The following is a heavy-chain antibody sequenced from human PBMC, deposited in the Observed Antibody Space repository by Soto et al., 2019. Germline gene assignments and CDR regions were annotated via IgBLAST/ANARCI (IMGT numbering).Heavy chain of an antibody. J-gene: IGHJ5*02. CDR2: ISSSSSTI. Sequence: GGSLRLSCGASGFTFSRYSMNGVRQAPGKGLEGVSYISSSSSTIYYADSVKGRFTISRDNAKNSLYLQMNSLRAEDTAVYYCARHPERIAQIGWFDPWGQGTLVTVSS. CDR1: GFTFSRYS. D-gene: IGHD6-13*01. CDR3: ARHPERIAQIGWFDP. V-gene: IGHV3-48*01.